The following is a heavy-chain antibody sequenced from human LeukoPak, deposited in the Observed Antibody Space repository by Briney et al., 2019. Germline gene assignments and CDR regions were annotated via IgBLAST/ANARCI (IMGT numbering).Heavy chain of an antibody. CDR1: GGTFSSYA. CDR3: DKGRGRCLMVRGAPYYFDY. J-gene: IGHJ4*02. Sequence: ASVKVSCKASGGTFSSYAISWVRQAPGQGLEWMGGIIPIFCSANYAQKYQGRVTLTADESTSTAYMELSSLRSEDTAVYDVDKGRGRCLMVRGAPYYFDYWGQGTLVTVSS. V-gene: IGHV1-69*13. CDR2: IIPIFCSA. D-gene: IGHD3-10*01.